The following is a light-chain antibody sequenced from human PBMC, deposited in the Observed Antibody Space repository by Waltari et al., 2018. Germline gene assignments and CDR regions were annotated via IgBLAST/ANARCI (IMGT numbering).Light chain of an antibody. CDR2: NVS. J-gene: IGLJ2*01. Sequence: QSALTQPRPVSGSPGQSFTISGTGTSSDVGGYNYVSWYQQHPGKAPKFMVYNVSKRPSGVPVRFSGSKSGSTAALTISGLQDEDEAYYYCCSYADNYTFVVFGGGTKLTVL. CDR1: SSDVGGYNY. V-gene: IGLV2-11*01. CDR3: CSYADNYTFVV.